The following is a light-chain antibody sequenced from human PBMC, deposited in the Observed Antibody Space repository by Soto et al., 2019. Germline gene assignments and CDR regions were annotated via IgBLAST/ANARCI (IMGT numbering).Light chain of an antibody. CDR3: QHYSNWPPWT. CDR1: QSVGSN. V-gene: IGKV3-15*01. J-gene: IGKJ1*01. CDR2: GAS. Sequence: EIVMTQSPGTLSVSPGERATLSCRVSQSVGSNLAWHQQKPGQAPRLLIYGASTRATGIPVRFTGSGSGTEFTLTISSLQSEDFALYYCQHYSNWPPWTFGRGTKVDIK.